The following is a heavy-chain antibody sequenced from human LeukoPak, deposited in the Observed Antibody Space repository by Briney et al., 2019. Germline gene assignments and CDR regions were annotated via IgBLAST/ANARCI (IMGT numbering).Heavy chain of an antibody. V-gene: IGHV3-53*01. J-gene: IGHJ4*02. CDR3: ATLSWGGLTLEN. CDR1: GFTVSSNY. D-gene: IGHD7-27*01. Sequence: GGSLRLSCAASGFTVSSNYMGWVRQAPGKGLEWVSVIYSGGSTYYGDSVKGRFTISRDNSKNTLCLQMNKLRCEDTAVYYCATLSWGGLTLENWGQGTQVTVSS. CDR2: IYSGGST.